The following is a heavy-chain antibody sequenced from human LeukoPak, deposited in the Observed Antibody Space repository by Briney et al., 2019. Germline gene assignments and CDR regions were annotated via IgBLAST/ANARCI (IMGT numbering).Heavy chain of an antibody. D-gene: IGHD2-15*01. CDR2: TKPDGSAE. Sequence: GGSLRLSCAASGVTFRNYWMGWVRQALGKGLGWVANTKPDGSAEYYADSVRGRFTTSRDNANNLLYLQMNRLRAEDTAVYYCARDGGLNTNFAYWGQGTLVTVSS. CDR3: ARDGGLNTNFAY. V-gene: IGHV3-7*01. CDR1: GVTFRNYW. J-gene: IGHJ4*02.